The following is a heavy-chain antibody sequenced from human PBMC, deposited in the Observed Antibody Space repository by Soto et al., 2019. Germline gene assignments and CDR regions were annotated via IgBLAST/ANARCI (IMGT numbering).Heavy chain of an antibody. CDR1: GFTFISYA. V-gene: IGHV3-23*01. CDR2: IRGSGGST. CDR3: TKGKPMLDY. Sequence: GGSLRLSCAASGFTFISYAMSWVRQAPGKGLEWVSTIRGSGGSTYYADSVKGRFTISRDNSKNTLHLHMKSLTAEDRAVYWCTKGKPMLDYWGQGTMVTVSS. J-gene: IGHJ4*02.